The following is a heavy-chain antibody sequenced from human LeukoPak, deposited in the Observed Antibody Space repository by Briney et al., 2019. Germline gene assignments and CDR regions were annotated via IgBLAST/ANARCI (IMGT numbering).Heavy chain of an antibody. Sequence: SETLSLTCAVYGGSFSGYHWSWIRQPPGKGLEWIGEINHSGSTNYNPSLKSRVTISVDTSKNQFSLKLSSVTAADTAVYYCARDGYSGNDGLWGQGTLVTVSS. CDR2: INHSGST. J-gene: IGHJ4*02. CDR1: GGSFSGYH. CDR3: ARDGYSGNDGL. D-gene: IGHD5-12*01. V-gene: IGHV4-34*01.